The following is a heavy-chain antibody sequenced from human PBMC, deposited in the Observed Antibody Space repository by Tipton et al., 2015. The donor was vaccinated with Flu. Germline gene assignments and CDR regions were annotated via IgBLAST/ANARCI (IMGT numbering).Heavy chain of an antibody. CDR3: ARQDFSNYVSDPKNWFDR. D-gene: IGHD4-11*01. J-gene: IGHJ5*02. CDR1: GDSISSDYF. CDR2: IHRSGTT. V-gene: IGHV4-38-2*02. Sequence: TLSLTCTVSGDSISSDYFWVWIRQPPGKGLEWIATIHRSGTTKYNPSLKSRVTISVDTSKNQFSLEMRSVTAADMAVYYCARQDFSNYVSDPKNWFDRWGQGTLVTVSP.